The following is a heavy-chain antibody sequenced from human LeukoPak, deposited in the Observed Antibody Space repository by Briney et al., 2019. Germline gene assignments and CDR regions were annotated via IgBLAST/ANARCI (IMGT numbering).Heavy chain of an antibody. CDR2: ISYDGSNK. J-gene: IGHJ4*02. V-gene: IGHV3-30*18. CDR1: GFTFSSYG. Sequence: PGGSLRLSCAASGFTFSSYGMHWVRQAPGKGLEWVAVISYDGSNKYYADSVKGRFTISRDNSKNTLYLQINSLGPEDTAVYYCAKDRYGSGNNYLDAWGQGTLVTVSS. D-gene: IGHD3-10*01. CDR3: AKDRYGSGNNYLDA.